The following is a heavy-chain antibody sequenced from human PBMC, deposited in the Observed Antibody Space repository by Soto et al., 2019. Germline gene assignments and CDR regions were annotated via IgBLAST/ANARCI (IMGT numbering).Heavy chain of an antibody. CDR3: ARNYIVVVPAAIRTDAFDI. D-gene: IGHD2-2*01. CDR2: IYHSGST. CDR1: GGSISSGGYS. J-gene: IGHJ3*02. V-gene: IGHV4-30-2*01. Sequence: SETLSLTCAVSGGSISSGGYSWSWIRQPPGKGLEWIGYIYHSGSTYYNPSLKSRVTISVDRSKSQFSPKLSSVTAADTAVYYCARNYIVVVPAAIRTDAFDIWGQGTMVTVSS.